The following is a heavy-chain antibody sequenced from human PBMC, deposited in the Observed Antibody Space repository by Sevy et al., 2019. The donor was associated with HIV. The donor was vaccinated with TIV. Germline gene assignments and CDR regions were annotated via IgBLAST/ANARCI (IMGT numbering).Heavy chain of an antibody. D-gene: IGHD5-12*01. CDR2: INPNSGGK. V-gene: IGHV1-2*02. Sequence: ASVKVSCKASGYTFTGYYMHWVRQAPGQGLEWMGGINPNSGGKNYAQKFQGRVTMTRDRSISTAYMELSRMRSDDTALYYCARDGGYSGYDSFDYWGQGTLVTVSS. CDR1: GYTFTGYY. J-gene: IGHJ4*02. CDR3: ARDGGYSGYDSFDY.